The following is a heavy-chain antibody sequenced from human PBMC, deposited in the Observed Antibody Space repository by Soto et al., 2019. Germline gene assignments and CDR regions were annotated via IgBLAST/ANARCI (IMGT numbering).Heavy chain of an antibody. D-gene: IGHD6-19*01. CDR1: GYSFTSYW. Sequence: EVQLVQSGAEVKKPGESLKISCKGSGYSFTSYWIGWVRQMPGKGLEWMGIIYPGDSDTRYSPSFQGQVTISADKSISXDYLQWSSLKASDTAMYYCARPPIAVAGSAMYEDDYWGQGTLVTVSS. CDR2: IYPGDSDT. CDR3: ARPPIAVAGSAMYEDDY. J-gene: IGHJ4*02. V-gene: IGHV5-51*03.